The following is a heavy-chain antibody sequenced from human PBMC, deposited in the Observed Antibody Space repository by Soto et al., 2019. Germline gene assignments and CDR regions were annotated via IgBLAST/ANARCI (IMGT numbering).Heavy chain of an antibody. CDR3: VKDAYSGYGNFDY. CDR2: LSASGGST. CDR1: GFTVSSYA. V-gene: IGHV3-23*01. D-gene: IGHD5-12*01. J-gene: IGHJ4*02. Sequence: EVQLLESGGGLVQPGGSLRLSCAASGFTVSSYAMTWVRQAPGKGLKWVSSLSASGGSTYYADSVKGRFTISRDNSKNTLYLQMNSLRAEDTALYYCVKDAYSGYGNFDYWGQGTLVTVSS.